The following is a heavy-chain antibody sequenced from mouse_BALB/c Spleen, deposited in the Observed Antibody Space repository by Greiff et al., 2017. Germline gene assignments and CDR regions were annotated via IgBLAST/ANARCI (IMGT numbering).Heavy chain of an antibody. D-gene: IGHD3-1*01. CDR3: ARGDSGLFDY. CDR1: GYTFTDYN. J-gene: IGHJ2*01. CDR2: IYPYNGGT. V-gene: IGHV1S29*02. Sequence: EVQLQQSGPELVKPGASVKISCKASGYTFTDYNMHWVKQSHGKSLEWIGYIYPYNGGTGYNQKFKSKATLTVDNSSSTAYMELRSLTSEDSAVYYCARGDSGLFDYWGQGTTLTVSS.